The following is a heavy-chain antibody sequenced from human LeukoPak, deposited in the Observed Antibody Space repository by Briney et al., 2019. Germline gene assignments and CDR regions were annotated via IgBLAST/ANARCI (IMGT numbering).Heavy chain of an antibody. J-gene: IGHJ4*02. V-gene: IGHV1-2*02. CDR2: INPNSGGT. CDR3: ARSPKGGDYVRRGPYFDY. D-gene: IGHD4-17*01. Sequence: ASVKVSCKASGYTFTGYYMHWVRQAPGQGLEWVGWINPNSGGTNYAQKFQGRVTMTRDTSISTAYMELSRLRSDDTAVYYCARSPKGGDYVRRGPYFDYWGQGTLVTVSS. CDR1: GYTFTGYY.